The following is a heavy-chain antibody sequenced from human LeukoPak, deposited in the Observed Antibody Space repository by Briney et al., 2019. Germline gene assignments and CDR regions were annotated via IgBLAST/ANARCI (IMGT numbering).Heavy chain of an antibody. Sequence: NPSETLSLTCTVSGGSISSSINYWAWIRQPPGKGLEWIATTKYGASTFYNPSLRSRVTISVDTSKNQFSLKVNSVTAADTAVYCCARLGYGNGRVNWFDPWGQGNLVTVSS. J-gene: IGHJ5*02. CDR2: TKYGAST. CDR3: ARLGYGNGRVNWFDP. D-gene: IGHD5-18*01. CDR1: GGSISSSINY. V-gene: IGHV4-39*01.